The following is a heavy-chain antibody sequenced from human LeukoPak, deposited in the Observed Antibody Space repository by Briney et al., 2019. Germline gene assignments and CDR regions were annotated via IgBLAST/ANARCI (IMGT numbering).Heavy chain of an antibody. CDR1: GYTFTSYA. Sequence: ASMKVSCKASGYTFTSYAMHWVRQAPGQRLEWMGWINAGNGNTKYSQKFQGRVTITRDTSASTAYMELSSLRSEDTAVYYCAWGYDILTGVDAFDIWGQGTMVTVSS. J-gene: IGHJ3*02. D-gene: IGHD3-9*01. V-gene: IGHV1-3*01. CDR3: AWGYDILTGVDAFDI. CDR2: INAGNGNT.